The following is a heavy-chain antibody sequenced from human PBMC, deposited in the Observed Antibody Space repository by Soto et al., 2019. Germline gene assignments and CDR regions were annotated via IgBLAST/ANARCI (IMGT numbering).Heavy chain of an antibody. J-gene: IGHJ3*02. CDR2: ILYDGSNT. CDR1: GFTFSSYA. V-gene: IGHV3-30-3*01. Sequence: QVQLVESGGSVVQPGRSLRLSCAASGFTFSSYAMHWVRQAPGKGLEWVAIILYDGSNTDYADSVKGRFPISRDNYTKTLYLQMKSLRAEDTAVYYCAMSLYTSGWPKKACDIRGQGTMVTISS. D-gene: IGHD6-19*01. CDR3: AMSLYTSGWPKKACDI.